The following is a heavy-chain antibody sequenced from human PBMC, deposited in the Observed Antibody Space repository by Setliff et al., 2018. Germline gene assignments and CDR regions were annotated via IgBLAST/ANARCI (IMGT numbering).Heavy chain of an antibody. CDR2: INHRGST. CDR1: GGTFSDYH. D-gene: IGHD3-10*01. Sequence: TSETLSLTCAAYGGTFSDYHWTWIRQSPEKGLEWIGEINHRGSTNYNPSLKSRVTISIDTSKDQFSLKLISMTAADTAVYYCARDRTYYASGTYTRWFDYWGQGTLVTVSS. J-gene: IGHJ4*02. CDR3: ARDRTYYASGTYTRWFDY. V-gene: IGHV4-34*01.